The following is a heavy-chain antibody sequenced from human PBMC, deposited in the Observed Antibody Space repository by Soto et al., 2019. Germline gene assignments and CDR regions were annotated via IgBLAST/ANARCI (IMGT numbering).Heavy chain of an antibody. CDR3: ARDPPYGSGLPFDI. CDR2: IIPILGIA. Sequence: QVQLVQSGAEVKKPGSSVKVSCTASGGTFSSYTISWVRQAPGQGLEWMGRIIPILGIANYAQKFQGRVTITADKSTSPAYMELSSLRSEDTAVYYCARDPPYGSGLPFDIWGQGTMVTVSS. CDR1: GGTFSSYT. J-gene: IGHJ3*02. D-gene: IGHD2-15*01. V-gene: IGHV1-69*08.